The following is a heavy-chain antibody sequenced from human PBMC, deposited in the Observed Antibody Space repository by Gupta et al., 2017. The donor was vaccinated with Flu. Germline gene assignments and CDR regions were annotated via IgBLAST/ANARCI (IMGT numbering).Heavy chain of an antibody. CDR2: ISYDGGSI. V-gene: IGHV3-30-3*01. D-gene: IGHD4-17*01. CDR3: AGYGDFAS. J-gene: IGHJ4*02. CDR1: A. Sequence: AMYWVRQARVRWLEWVAVISYDGGSITYADSVKGRFTISRDNSKNTVYLQMNSLGADDTAVYYCAGYGDFASWGQGALVTVSS.